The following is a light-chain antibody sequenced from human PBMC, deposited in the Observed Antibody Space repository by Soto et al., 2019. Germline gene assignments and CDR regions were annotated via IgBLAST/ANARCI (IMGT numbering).Light chain of an antibody. CDR1: QGISSY. V-gene: IGKV1-8*01. CDR2: AAS. CDR3: QQSSSTPGK. J-gene: IGKJ1*01. Sequence: TQSPSSFSASTGDRVTITCRASQGISSYLAWYQQKPGKAPKLLIYAASSLQSGVPSRFSGSGSGTDFTLTISSLQPEDFATYYCQQSSSTPGKFGHGTKVDIK.